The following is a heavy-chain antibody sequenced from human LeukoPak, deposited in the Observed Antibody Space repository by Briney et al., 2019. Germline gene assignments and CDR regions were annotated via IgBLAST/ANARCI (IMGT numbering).Heavy chain of an antibody. V-gene: IGHV3-64*01. D-gene: IGHD2-2*01. J-gene: IGHJ4*02. Sequence: PGGSLRLSCAASGFTFSSYAMHWVRQAPGKGLEYVSAISSNGGSTYYANSVKGGFTISRDNSKNTLYLQMGSLRAEDMAVYYCARGLGYCSSTSCYAGSDYWGQGTLVTVSS. CDR1: GFTFSSYA. CDR3: ARGLGYCSSTSCYAGSDY. CDR2: ISSNGGST.